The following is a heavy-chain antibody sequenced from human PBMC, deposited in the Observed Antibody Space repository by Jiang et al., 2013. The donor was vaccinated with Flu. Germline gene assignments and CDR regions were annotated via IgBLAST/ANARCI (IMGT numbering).Heavy chain of an antibody. J-gene: IGHJ4*02. V-gene: IGHV3-21*01. CDR3: ARSPRYSGSYGTNLYYFDY. D-gene: IGHD1-26*01. CDR1: GFTFSSYS. Sequence: VQLLESGGGLVKPGGSLRLSCAASGFTFSSYSMNWVRQAPGKGLEWVSSISSSSSYIYYADSVKGRFTISRDNAKNSLYLQMNSLRAEDTAVYYCARSPRYSGSYGTNLYYFDYWGQGTLVTVSS. CDR2: ISSSSSYI.